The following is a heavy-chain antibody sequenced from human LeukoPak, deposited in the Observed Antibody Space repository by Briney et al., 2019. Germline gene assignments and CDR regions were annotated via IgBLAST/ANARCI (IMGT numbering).Heavy chain of an antibody. Sequence: GGSLRLSCGASGFTFSVYYMSWLRQAPGKGLEWVSYISSSGSTIYYADSVKGRFTISRDNAKNSLYLQMNSLRAEDTAVYYCARDPTIAVGPFDYWGQGTLVTVSS. CDR1: GFTFSVYY. J-gene: IGHJ4*02. CDR3: ARDPTIAVGPFDY. V-gene: IGHV3-11*04. D-gene: IGHD6-19*01. CDR2: ISSSGSTI.